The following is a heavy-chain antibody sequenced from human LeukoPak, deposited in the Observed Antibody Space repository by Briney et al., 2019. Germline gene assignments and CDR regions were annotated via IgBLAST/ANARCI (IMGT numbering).Heavy chain of an antibody. CDR1: GGSISSSSYY. CDR2: INHSGST. Sequence: SETLSLTCTVSGGSISSSSYYWSWIRQPPGKGLEWIGEINHSGSTNYNPSLKSRVTISVDTSKNQFSLKLSSVTAADTAVYYCASADSSGYPYWGQGTLVTVSS. J-gene: IGHJ4*02. CDR3: ASADSSGYPY. V-gene: IGHV4-39*07. D-gene: IGHD6-19*01.